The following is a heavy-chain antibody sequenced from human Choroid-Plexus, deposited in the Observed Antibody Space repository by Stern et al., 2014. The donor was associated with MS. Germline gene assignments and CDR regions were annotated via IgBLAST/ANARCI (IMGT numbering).Heavy chain of an antibody. Sequence: QVQLQESGPGLVKPSETLSLTCAVSGDSISSYYWHWIRQPPGKGLEWIGSISFSGSTSCNPSLKSRGAISLDTSKKQFSLKLTSVTAADTAVYYCARDRGSRSSSPRQYYYGMDVWGQGTTVTVSS. V-gene: IGHV4-59*01. CDR2: ISFSGST. J-gene: IGHJ6*02. CDR3: ARDRGSRSSSPRQYYYGMDV. D-gene: IGHD6-13*01. CDR1: GDSISSYY.